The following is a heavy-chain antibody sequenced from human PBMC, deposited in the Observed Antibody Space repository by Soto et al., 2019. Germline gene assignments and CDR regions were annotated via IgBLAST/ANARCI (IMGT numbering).Heavy chain of an antibody. CDR3: VRNLGTRRTPGFDP. V-gene: IGHV5-51*01. Sequence: GESLKISCKGSGYSFSTYWIGWVRQMPGKGLEWMGIIYPGDSDTRYSPSFQGQVTISVDKSITTAYLHWSSLKASDTAMYYCVRNLGTRRTPGFDPWGQGTLVTVSS. D-gene: IGHD3-16*01. J-gene: IGHJ5*02. CDR2: IYPGDSDT. CDR1: GYSFSTYW.